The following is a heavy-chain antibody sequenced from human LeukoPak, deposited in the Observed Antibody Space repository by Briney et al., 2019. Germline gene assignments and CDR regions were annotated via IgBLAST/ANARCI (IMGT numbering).Heavy chain of an antibody. Sequence: GRSLRLSCAASGFTFSSYAMHWVRQAPGKGLERVAVISYDGSNKYYADSVKGRFTISRDNSKNTLYLQMNSLRAEDTAVYYCARDHYGMDVWGQGTTVTVSS. V-gene: IGHV3-30-3*01. CDR2: ISYDGSNK. J-gene: IGHJ6*02. CDR3: ARDHYGMDV. CDR1: GFTFSSYA.